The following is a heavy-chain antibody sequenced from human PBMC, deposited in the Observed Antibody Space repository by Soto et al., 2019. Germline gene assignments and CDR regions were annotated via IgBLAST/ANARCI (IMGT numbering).Heavy chain of an antibody. CDR3: AKDRLPIAVAGAIDN. D-gene: IGHD6-19*01. CDR1: GFRFDDFA. Sequence: EIQLAESGGGLVQPGRSLRLSCAGSGFRFDDFAMHWVRQTPGKGLEWVSGISWNSGTVSYADSVKGRFTISRDNAKNTLHLQMNSLRAEDTALYYCAKDRLPIAVAGAIDNWGQGTMVNVSS. J-gene: IGHJ3*02. V-gene: IGHV3-9*01. CDR2: ISWNSGTV.